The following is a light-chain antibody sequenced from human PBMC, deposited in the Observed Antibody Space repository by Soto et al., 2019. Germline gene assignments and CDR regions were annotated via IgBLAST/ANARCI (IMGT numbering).Light chain of an antibody. CDR3: LQALQTPPT. Sequence: DLVMTQSPLSLPVTPGEPASISCRSSQSLLYRNGNNYLNWYLQKPGQSPQLLIYLTSYRASGVPDRFSGSGSGTDFTLKISRVEAEDVGVYYCLQALQTPPTFGRGTRLEIK. V-gene: IGKV2-28*01. CDR1: QSLLYRNGNNY. CDR2: LTS. J-gene: IGKJ5*01.